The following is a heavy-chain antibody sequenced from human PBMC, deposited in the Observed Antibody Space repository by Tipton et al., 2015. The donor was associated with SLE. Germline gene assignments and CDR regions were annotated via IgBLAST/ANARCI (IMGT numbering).Heavy chain of an antibody. CDR2: ISYDGSNK. J-gene: IGHJ6*02. CDR3: ARDLIPAAGGYGMDV. Sequence: SLRLSCTASGFTFSSYAMHWVRQAPGKGLEWVAVISYDGSNKYYADSVKGRFTISRDNSKNTLYLQMNSLRAEDTAVYYCARDLIPAAGGYGMDVWGQGTTVTVSS. V-gene: IGHV3-30*04. CDR1: GFTFSSYA. D-gene: IGHD6-13*01.